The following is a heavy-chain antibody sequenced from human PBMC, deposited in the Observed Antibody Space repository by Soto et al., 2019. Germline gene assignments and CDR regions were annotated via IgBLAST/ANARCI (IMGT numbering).Heavy chain of an antibody. D-gene: IGHD4-17*01. CDR3: ARGGGYYGVLFDF. V-gene: IGHV4-39*01. J-gene: IGHJ4*02. CDR2: ILYSGTT. CDR1: GGAISSSSYF. Sequence: QLQLQESGPGLLRPSETLSLTCNVSGGAISSSSYFWAWVRQPPGKTLEWIGHILYSGTTHYNESLKSRVTISVHTSKNQSSLRLNSVTPADTAIYYCARGGGYYGVLFDFWGQGTLVPVSS.